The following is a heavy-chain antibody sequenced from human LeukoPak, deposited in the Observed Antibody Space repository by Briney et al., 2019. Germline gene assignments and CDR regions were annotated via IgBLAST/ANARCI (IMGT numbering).Heavy chain of an antibody. J-gene: IGHJ5*02. Sequence: ASVKVSCKVSGYTLTELSMHWVRQAPGKGLEWMGGFDPEDGETIYAQKFQGRVTMTRDTSISTAYMELSRLRSDDTAVYYCARGGRITMIVATVAWGQGTLVTVSS. CDR2: FDPEDGET. CDR3: ARGGRITMIVATVA. CDR1: GYTLTELS. V-gene: IGHV1-24*01. D-gene: IGHD3-22*01.